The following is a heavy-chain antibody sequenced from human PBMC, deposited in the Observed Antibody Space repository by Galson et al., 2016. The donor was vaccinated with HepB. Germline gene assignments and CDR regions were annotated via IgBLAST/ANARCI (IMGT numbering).Heavy chain of an antibody. CDR3: ATVKLGTGSLNEGFEI. V-gene: IGHV3-9*01. J-gene: IGHJ3*02. Sequence: SLRLSCAASGFTFDDHAMHWVRQAPGRGLEWVSGISWNRGDIGYADSVKGRFTISRDNPQNSVHLQMNSLRTEDTALYYCATVKLGTGSLNEGFEIRGQGTMVTVSS. CDR2: ISWNRGDI. D-gene: IGHD6-13*01. CDR1: GFTFDDHA.